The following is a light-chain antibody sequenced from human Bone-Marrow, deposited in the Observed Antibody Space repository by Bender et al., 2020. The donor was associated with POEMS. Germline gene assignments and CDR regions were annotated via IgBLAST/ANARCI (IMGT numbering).Light chain of an antibody. CDR1: SSDVGGFNH. CDR3: ASYSVSGTRL. Sequence: QSALTQPASVSGSPGQSITVSCTGTSSDVGGFNHVSWYQKHPDKAPQLIIYDVIYRPSGISHRFSASKSGNTASLTISALQAEDEADYYCASYSVSGTRLFGGGTKVTVL. J-gene: IGLJ3*02. CDR2: DVI. V-gene: IGLV2-14*03.